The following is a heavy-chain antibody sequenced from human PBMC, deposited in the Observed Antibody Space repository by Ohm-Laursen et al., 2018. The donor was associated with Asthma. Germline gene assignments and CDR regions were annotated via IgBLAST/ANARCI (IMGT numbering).Heavy chain of an antibody. CDR1: GASVGDSTWS. CDR3: ARLDWVQSMFDT. D-gene: IGHD3-9*01. V-gene: IGHV4-61*01. CDR2: MSYRGGI. Sequence: TLSLTCAVSGASVGDSTWSWSWIRQPPGSELEFIAYMSYRGGINYNPSLQSRVTLSIDTSKNEVSLRLIPVTAADTALYFCARLDWVQSMFDTWGQGNLVTVSS. J-gene: IGHJ5*02.